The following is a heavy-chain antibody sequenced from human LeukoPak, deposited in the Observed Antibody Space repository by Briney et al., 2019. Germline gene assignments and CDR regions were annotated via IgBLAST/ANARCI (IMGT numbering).Heavy chain of an antibody. V-gene: IGHV1-18*01. D-gene: IGHD1-26*01. Sequence: ASVKVSCKASSYTFTSYGISWVRQAPGQGLEWMGWISAYNGNTNYAQKLQGRVTMTTDTSTSTAYMELRSLRSDDTAVYYCARDSESGSYYYYGMDVWGQGTTVTVSS. CDR3: ARDSESGSYYYYGMDV. CDR2: ISAYNGNT. J-gene: IGHJ6*02. CDR1: SYTFTSYG.